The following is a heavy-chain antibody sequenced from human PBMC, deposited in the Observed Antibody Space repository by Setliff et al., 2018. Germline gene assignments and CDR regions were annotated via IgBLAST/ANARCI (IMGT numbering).Heavy chain of an antibody. Sequence: PGGSLRLSCVGSGFSFSSYAMTWVRQAPGKGLEWVSSVSGSGDRIFYADSVKGRFTISRDNSKNTLYLQMNSLRAEDTAVYYCARAVAGNYYYYYMDVWGKGTTVTVSS. J-gene: IGHJ6*03. CDR2: VSGSGDRI. V-gene: IGHV3-23*01. D-gene: IGHD6-19*01. CDR3: ARAVAGNYYYYYMDV. CDR1: GFSFSSYA.